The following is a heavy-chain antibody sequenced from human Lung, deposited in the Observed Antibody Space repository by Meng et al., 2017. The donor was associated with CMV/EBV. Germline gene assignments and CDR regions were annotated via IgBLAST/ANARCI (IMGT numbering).Heavy chain of an antibody. CDR2: IYHSGST. Sequence: QVQLQESGPGLVKPSGTLSLTCAVSGGSISSSNWWSWVRQPPGKGLEWIGEIYHSGSTNYNPSLKSRVTTSVDKSKNQFSLKLSSVTAADTAVYYCASFPPPGKQWLVTDYWGQGTLVTVSS. CDR3: ASFPPPGKQWLVTDY. CDR1: GGSISSSNW. J-gene: IGHJ4*02. V-gene: IGHV4-4*02. D-gene: IGHD6-19*01.